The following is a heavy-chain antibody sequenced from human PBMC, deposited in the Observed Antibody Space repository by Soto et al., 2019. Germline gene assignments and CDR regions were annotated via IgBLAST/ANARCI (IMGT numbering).Heavy chain of an antibody. CDR3: ARDRSADRFVQYFQH. J-gene: IGHJ1*01. V-gene: IGHV3-21*01. CDR1: GFTFSSYT. D-gene: IGHD6-19*01. Sequence: GGSLRLSCAASGFTFSSYTMNWVRQAPGKGLEWVSYFSSSSSYIDYADSVKGRFTISRDNAQNSLYLQMNSLTSEDTAVYYCARDRSADRFVQYFQHWGPGTLVTVSS. CDR2: FSSSSSYI.